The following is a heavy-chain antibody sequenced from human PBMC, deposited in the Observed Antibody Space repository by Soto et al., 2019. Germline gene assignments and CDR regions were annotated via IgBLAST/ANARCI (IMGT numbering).Heavy chain of an antibody. Sequence: PGGSLRLSCAASGFTFSSYAMSWVRQAPGKGLEWVSGISGSGDSTYYADSVKGRFTISRDNSKNTLYLQMNSLRAEDTAVYYCARDYITMVRGAPGYWGQGTLVTVSS. V-gene: IGHV3-23*01. D-gene: IGHD3-10*01. CDR1: GFTFSSYA. CDR3: ARDYITMVRGAPGY. CDR2: ISGSGDST. J-gene: IGHJ4*02.